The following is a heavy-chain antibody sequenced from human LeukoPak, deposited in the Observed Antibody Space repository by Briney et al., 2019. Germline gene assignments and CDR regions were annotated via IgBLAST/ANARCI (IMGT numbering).Heavy chain of an antibody. CDR1: GGSFSGYY. CDR3: ARQKVARTEIFDY. CDR2: INHSGST. D-gene: IGHD5-24*01. J-gene: IGHJ4*02. Sequence: PSETLSLTCAVYGGSFSGYYWSWIRQPPGKGLEWIGEINHSGSTNYNPSLKSRVTISVDTSKNQFSLKLSSVTAEDTAVYYCARQKVARTEIFDYWGQGTLVTVSS. V-gene: IGHV4-34*01.